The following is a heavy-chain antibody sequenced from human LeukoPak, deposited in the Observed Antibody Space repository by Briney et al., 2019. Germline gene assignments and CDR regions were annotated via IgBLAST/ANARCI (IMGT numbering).Heavy chain of an antibody. CDR1: GGSFSSYY. V-gene: IGHV4-59*01. J-gene: IGHJ4*02. D-gene: IGHD3-9*01. Sequence: MTSETLSLTCAVYGGSFSSYYWSWIRQPPGKGLEWIGYIYSSGSTNYNPSLKSRVTISVDTSKNQFSLKLNSVTAAGTAVYYCARGGTIFNFDYWGQGTLVTVSS. CDR3: ARGGTIFNFDY. CDR2: IYSSGST.